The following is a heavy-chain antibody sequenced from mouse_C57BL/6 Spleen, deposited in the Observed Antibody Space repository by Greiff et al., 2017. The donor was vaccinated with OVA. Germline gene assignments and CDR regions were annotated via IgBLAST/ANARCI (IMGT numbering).Heavy chain of an antibody. Sequence: EVKVVESGPELVKPGASVKISCKASGYSFTGYYMNWVKQSPEKSLEWIGEINPSTGGTTYNQKFKTKATLTVDKSSSTAYMQLKSLTSEDSAVYDCASPYGSSDGWFADWGQGTLVTVSA. CDR1: GYSFTGYY. CDR2: INPSTGGT. D-gene: IGHD1-1*01. J-gene: IGHJ3*01. CDR3: ASPYGSSDGWFAD. V-gene: IGHV1-42*01.